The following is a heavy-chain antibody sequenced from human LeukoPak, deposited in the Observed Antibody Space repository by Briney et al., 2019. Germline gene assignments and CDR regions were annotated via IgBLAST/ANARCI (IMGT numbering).Heavy chain of an antibody. V-gene: IGHV3-9*01. J-gene: IGHJ4*02. CDR3: AKTNYGDYGLDY. CDR1: GFTFDEYA. D-gene: IGHD4-17*01. CDR2: ISWDSGTI. Sequence: SLRLSCAASGFTFDEYAMPLVPEAPGKGLEWVSGISWDSGTIAYADSVKGRFTISRDNAKNSLYLQMNSLGAEGTALYYCAKTNYGDYGLDYWAREPWSPSPQ.